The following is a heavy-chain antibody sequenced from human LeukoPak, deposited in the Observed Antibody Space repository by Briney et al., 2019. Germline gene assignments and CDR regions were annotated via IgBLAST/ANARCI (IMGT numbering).Heavy chain of an antibody. Sequence: PSETLSLTCAVSGGSISSGNWWSWVRQPSGKGLEWIGEIYHSGGTNYNPSLKSRVTISVDKSKNQFSLKSTSVTAADTAVYYCARIGNYYFDYWGQGTLVTVSS. V-gene: IGHV4-4*02. CDR3: ARIGNYYFDY. CDR1: GGSISSGNW. J-gene: IGHJ4*02. CDR2: IYHSGGT. D-gene: IGHD1-1*01.